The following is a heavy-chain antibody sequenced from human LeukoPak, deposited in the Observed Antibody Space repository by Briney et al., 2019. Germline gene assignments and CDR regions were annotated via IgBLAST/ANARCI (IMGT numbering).Heavy chain of an antibody. CDR3: ARRGVRGVILRDFDY. CDR2: INPNSGGT. D-gene: IGHD3-10*01. Sequence: EASVKVSCKASGYTFTGYYMHWVRQAPGQGLEWMGWINPNSGGTNYAQKFQGRVTMTRDTSISTAYMELSRLRSDDTAVYYCARRGVRGVILRDFDYWGQGTLVTVSS. V-gene: IGHV1-2*02. J-gene: IGHJ4*02. CDR1: GYTFTGYY.